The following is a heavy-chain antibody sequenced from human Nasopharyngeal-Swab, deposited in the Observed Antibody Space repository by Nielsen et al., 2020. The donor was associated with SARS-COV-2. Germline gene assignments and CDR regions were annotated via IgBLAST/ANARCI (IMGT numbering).Heavy chain of an antibody. D-gene: IGHD2-15*01. J-gene: IGHJ4*02. CDR2: VRSKGNNYAT. Sequence: GGSLRLSCAASGFTFSDSAIHWVRQASGKGLEWVGLVRSKGNNYATAYSASVKGRFIIFRDDPTNTAYLQMNRLKTEDTAMYYCTRCGGGCYSGRDYWGQGTLVTVSS. V-gene: IGHV3-73*01. CDR3: TRCGGGCYSGRDY. CDR1: GFTFSDSA.